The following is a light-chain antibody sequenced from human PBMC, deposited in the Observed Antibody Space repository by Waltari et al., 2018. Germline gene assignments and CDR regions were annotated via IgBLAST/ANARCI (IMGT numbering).Light chain of an antibody. CDR2: GVS. J-gene: IGLJ1*01. V-gene: IGLV2-23*02. CDR3: CSYTSTSTYV. Sequence: WYQSHPGTAPKLIIYGVSKRPSWVSLRFSGSKSGATGSLTISGLQAEDETTYYCCSYTSTSTYVFGNGTKVAVL.